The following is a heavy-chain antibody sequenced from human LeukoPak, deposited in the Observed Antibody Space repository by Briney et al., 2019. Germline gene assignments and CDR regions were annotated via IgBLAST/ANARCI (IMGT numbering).Heavy chain of an antibody. J-gene: IGHJ4*02. CDR2: TSSSGSTI. CDR1: GFTFSDYY. CDR3: AKDRGPRGVIITVFDY. Sequence: KSGGSLRLSCAASGFTFSDYYMSWIRQAPGKGLEWVSYTSSSGSTIYYADSVKGRFTISRDNAKNSLYLQMNSLRAEDTAVYYCAKDRGPRGVIITVFDYWGQGTLVTVSS. V-gene: IGHV3-11*04. D-gene: IGHD3-10*01.